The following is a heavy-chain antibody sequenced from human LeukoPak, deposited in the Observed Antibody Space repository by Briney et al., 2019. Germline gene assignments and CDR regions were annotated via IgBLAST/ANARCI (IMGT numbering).Heavy chain of an antibody. CDR1: GYTFTGYY. D-gene: IGHD3-22*01. CDR3: AKGGYYYDSSGYYDYYYYYMDV. CDR2: INPNSGGT. J-gene: IGHJ6*03. V-gene: IGHV1-2*02. Sequence: GASVKVSCKASGYTFTGYYMHWVRQAPGQGLEWMGWINPNSGGTNYAQKFQGRVTMTRDTSISTAYMELSRLRSDDTAVYYCAKGGYYYDSSGYYDYYYYYMDVWGKGTTVTASS.